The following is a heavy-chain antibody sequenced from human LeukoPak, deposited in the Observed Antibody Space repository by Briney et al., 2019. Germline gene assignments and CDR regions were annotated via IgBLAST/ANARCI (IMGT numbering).Heavy chain of an antibody. V-gene: IGHV1-2*02. Sequence: ASVKVSCKASGYNFAIYGISWVRQAPGQGLEWMGWINPNSGGTNFAQQFQGRVAMTRDTSISTAYMELSILTSDDAAVYYCAREESGHLDYWGQGALVTVSS. J-gene: IGHJ4*02. CDR1: GYNFAIYG. CDR3: AREESGHLDY. D-gene: IGHD3-3*01. CDR2: INPNSGGT.